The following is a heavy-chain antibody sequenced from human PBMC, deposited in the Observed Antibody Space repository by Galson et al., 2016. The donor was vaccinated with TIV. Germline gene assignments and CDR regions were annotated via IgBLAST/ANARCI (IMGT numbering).Heavy chain of an antibody. D-gene: IGHD3-22*01. CDR1: GYTFTDYY. Sequence: SVKVSCKASGYTFTDYYIHWVRQAPGQGLEWMGWINPNSGGTIYAQKFQGRVTMTRDTSITTAHLDLSRLRSADTAVYYCARDDGSTSGSDCWGQGSLVTVSS. CDR2: INPNSGGT. V-gene: IGHV1-2*02. CDR3: ARDDGSTSGSDC. J-gene: IGHJ4*02.